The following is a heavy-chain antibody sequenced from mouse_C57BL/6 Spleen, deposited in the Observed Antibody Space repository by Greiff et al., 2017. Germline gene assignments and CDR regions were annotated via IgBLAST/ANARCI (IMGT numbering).Heavy chain of an antibody. CDR2: IDPSDSYT. CDR1: GYTFTSYW. V-gene: IGHV1-69*01. J-gene: IGHJ2*01. CDR3: ARADYGNYFDD. D-gene: IGHD2-1*01. Sequence: VQLQQPGAELVMPGASVKLSCKASGYTFTSYWMHWVKQRPGQGLEWIGEIDPSDSYTNYNQKFKGKSTLTVDKSSSTAYMQLSSLTSEDSAVXYWARADYGNYFDDWGQGTTLTVSS.